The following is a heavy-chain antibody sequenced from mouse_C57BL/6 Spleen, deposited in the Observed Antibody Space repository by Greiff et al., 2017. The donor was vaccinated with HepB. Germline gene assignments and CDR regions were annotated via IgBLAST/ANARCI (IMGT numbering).Heavy chain of an antibody. V-gene: IGHV5-4*01. J-gene: IGHJ3*01. CDR3: ARGYYGSSYGFAY. D-gene: IGHD1-1*01. Sequence: EVQLQESGGGLVKPGGSLKLSCAASGFTFSSYAMSWVRQTPEKRLEWVATISDGGSYTYYPDNVKGRFTISRDNANNNLYLQMSHLKSEDTAMYYCARGYYGSSYGFAYWGQGTLVTVSA. CDR2: ISDGGSYT. CDR1: GFTFSSYA.